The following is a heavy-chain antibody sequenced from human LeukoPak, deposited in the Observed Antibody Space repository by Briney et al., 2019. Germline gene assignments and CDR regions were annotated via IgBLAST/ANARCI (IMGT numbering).Heavy chain of an antibody. J-gene: IGHJ6*03. CDR2: ISSSGSTI. V-gene: IGHV3-48*03. Sequence: PGESLKISCAASGFTFSSYEMNWVRQAPGKGLEWVSYISSSGSTIYYADSVKGRFTISRDNAKNSLYLQMNSLRAEDTAVYYCARTGRGYDFWSGSYYYMDVWGKGTTVTVSS. D-gene: IGHD3-3*01. CDR1: GFTFSSYE. CDR3: ARTGRGYDFWSGSYYYMDV.